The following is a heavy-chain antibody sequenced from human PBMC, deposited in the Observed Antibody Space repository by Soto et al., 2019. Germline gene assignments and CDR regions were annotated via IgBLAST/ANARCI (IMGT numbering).Heavy chain of an antibody. V-gene: IGHV1-18*04. D-gene: IGHD3-10*01. Sequence: QVQLVQSGPEVKKPGASVKVSCKASGYTFTSYGISWVRQAPGQGLEWMGWISGYNGDTNYAQKFQERVTITRDMSTSTAYMELSSLRSEDTAVYYCAAWFVQSYYYYAMDVWGQGTTVTVSS. CDR1: GYTFTSYG. CDR2: ISGYNGDT. CDR3: AAWFVQSYYYYAMDV. J-gene: IGHJ6*02.